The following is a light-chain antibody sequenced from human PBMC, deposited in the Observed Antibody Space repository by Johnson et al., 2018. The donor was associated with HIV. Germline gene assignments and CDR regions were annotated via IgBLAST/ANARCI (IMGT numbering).Light chain of an antibody. CDR1: SSNIGKNS. J-gene: IGLJ1*01. V-gene: IGLV1-51*02. CDR3: GTWNSSLSVLYV. CDR2: ESN. Sequence: QSVLTQPPSVSAAPGQKVTIPCSGSSSNIGKNSVSWYQQLPGTAPKLLIYESNKRPSGIPDRFSDSQSGTSATLAITGLQTGDEADYYCGTWNSSLSVLYVFGTGTTVTVL.